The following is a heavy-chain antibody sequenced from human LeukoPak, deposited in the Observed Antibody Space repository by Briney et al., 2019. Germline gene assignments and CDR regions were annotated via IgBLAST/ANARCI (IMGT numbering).Heavy chain of an antibody. Sequence: TSETLSLTCTASGGSISSSSYYWGWIRQPPGKGLEWIGSIYYSGSTYYNPSLKSRVTISVDTSKNQFSLKLSSVTAADTAVYYCARDNVRGYSYGWYFDLWGRGTLVTVSS. V-gene: IGHV4-39*07. CDR3: ARDNVRGYSYGWYFDL. J-gene: IGHJ2*01. CDR2: IYYSGST. CDR1: GGSISSSSYY. D-gene: IGHD5-18*01.